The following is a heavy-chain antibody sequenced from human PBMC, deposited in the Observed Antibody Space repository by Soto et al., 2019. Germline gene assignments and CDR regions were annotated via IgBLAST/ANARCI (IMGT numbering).Heavy chain of an antibody. CDR1: GYTFTSYG. J-gene: IGHJ4*02. CDR2: ISAYNGNT. Sequence: ASVKVSCKASGYTFTSYGISWVRQAPGQGLEWMGWISAYNGNTNYAQKLQGRVTMTTGTSTSTAYMELRSLRSDDTAVYYCARDRWGDYDYIWGSPIDHLAHFDYWGQGTLVTVSS. V-gene: IGHV1-18*01. CDR3: ARDRWGDYDYIWGSPIDHLAHFDY. D-gene: IGHD3-16*01.